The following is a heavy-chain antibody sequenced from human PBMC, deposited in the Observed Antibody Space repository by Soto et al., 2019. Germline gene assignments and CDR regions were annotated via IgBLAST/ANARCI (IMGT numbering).Heavy chain of an antibody. J-gene: IGHJ6*02. CDR1: GFTFSNYD. CDR2: ISSSSRYI. D-gene: IGHD2-21*02. CDR3: VRHYCGGDCFYYYGMDV. V-gene: IGHV3-21*01. Sequence: EVQLVESGGGLVKPGGSLRLSCAASGFTFSNYDMNWVRQAPGKGLEWVSSISSSSRYIYYADSMKGRLTISRDNAKNXXYLQMNSLRAEDTAVYYCVRHYCGGDCFYYYGMDVWGQGTTVTVSS.